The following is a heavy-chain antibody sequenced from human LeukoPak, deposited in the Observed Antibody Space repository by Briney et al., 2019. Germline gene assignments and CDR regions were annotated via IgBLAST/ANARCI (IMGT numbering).Heavy chain of an antibody. V-gene: IGHV1-2*02. CDR3: ARDSGGSYFLLLDY. D-gene: IGHD1-26*01. CDR2: INPNSGGT. J-gene: IGHJ4*02. CDR1: GYTFTGYY. Sequence: GASVKVSCKASGYTFTGYYMHWVRQAPGQGLEWMGWINPNSGGTNYAQKFQGRVTMTRDTSISTAYMELSRLRSDDTAVYYCARDSGGSYFLLLDYWGQGTLVTVSS.